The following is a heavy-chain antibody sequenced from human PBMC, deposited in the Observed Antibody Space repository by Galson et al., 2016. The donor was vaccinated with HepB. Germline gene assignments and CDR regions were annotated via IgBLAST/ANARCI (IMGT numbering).Heavy chain of an antibody. CDR2: MYPRNSET. V-gene: IGHV5-51*03. CDR3: GGPAGRTSSNYQFDG. J-gene: IGHJ4*02. D-gene: IGHD4/OR15-4a*01. CDR1: GYSFSNYW. Sequence: QSGAEVKKPGESLKISCKGSGYSFSNYWIGWVRQMPGKGLEWMGIMYPRNSETRYSPSFQGQVTISADKSISTAYLQWSSLKASDTAMYYCGGPAGRTSSNYQFDGWGQGTLVTVTS.